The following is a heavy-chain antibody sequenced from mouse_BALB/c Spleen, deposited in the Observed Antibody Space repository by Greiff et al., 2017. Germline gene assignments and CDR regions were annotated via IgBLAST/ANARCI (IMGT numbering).Heavy chain of an antibody. CDR2: ISSGGSYT. Sequence: EVNVVESGGGLVKPGGSLKLSCAASGFTFSSYTMSWVRQTPEKRLEWVATISSGGSYTYYPDSVKGRFTIPRDNAKNTLYLQMSSLKSEDTAMYYCTRGGDYYDYGWFAYWGQGTLVTVSA. J-gene: IGHJ3*01. CDR1: GFTFSSYT. D-gene: IGHD2-4*01. V-gene: IGHV5-6-4*01. CDR3: TRGGDYYDYGWFAY.